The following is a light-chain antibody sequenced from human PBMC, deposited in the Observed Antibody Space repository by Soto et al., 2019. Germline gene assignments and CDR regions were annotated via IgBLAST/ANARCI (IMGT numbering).Light chain of an antibody. J-gene: IGLJ2*01. CDR1: RSKIGSNH. CDR3: ATWDDSLRAVY. V-gene: IGLV1-47*01. Sequence: QSVLTQPPSVSATPGQRVTIACSGGRSKIGSNHVYWYQHLPGTAPKLVIFRNDQRPSGVPDRFSGSKSGTSASLAISGLRSDDEAEYYCATWDDSLRAVYFGGGTKVTVL. CDR2: RND.